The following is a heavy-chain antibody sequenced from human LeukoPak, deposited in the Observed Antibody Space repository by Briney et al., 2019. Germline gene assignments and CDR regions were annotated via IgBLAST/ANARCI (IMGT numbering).Heavy chain of an antibody. CDR1: GGSISSYY. J-gene: IGHJ3*02. CDR3: AGGPDAFDI. CDR2: IYYSGST. Sequence: SETLSLTCTVSGGSISSYYWSWIRQPPGKGLEWIGYIYYSGSTNYNPSLKSRVTISVDTSKNQFSLKLSSVTAADTAVYYCAGGPDAFDIWGQGTMVTVSS. V-gene: IGHV4-59*01.